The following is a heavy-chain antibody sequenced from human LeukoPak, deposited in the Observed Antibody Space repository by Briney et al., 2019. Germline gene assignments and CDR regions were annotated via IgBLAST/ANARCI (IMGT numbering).Heavy chain of an antibody. V-gene: IGHV1-18*01. D-gene: IGHD3-16*02. J-gene: IGHJ5*02. CDR3: ARSPSDYVWGSYRNNWFDP. CDR1: GYTFTSYG. Sequence: GALVKVSCKASGYTFTSYGISWVRQAPGQGLEWMGWISAYNGNTNYAQKLQGRVTMTTDTSTSTAYMELRSLRSDDTAVYYCARSPSDYVWGSYRNNWFDPWGQGTLVTVSS. CDR2: ISAYNGNT.